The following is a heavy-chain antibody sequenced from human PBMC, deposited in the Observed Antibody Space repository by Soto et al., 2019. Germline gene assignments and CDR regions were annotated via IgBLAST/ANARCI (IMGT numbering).Heavy chain of an antibody. CDR1: GFTFSSYS. J-gene: IGHJ4*02. V-gene: IGHV3-48*01. D-gene: IGHD2-21*01. Sequence: PGGSLRLSCAASGFTFSSYSMNWVRQAPGKGLEWVSYISSSSSTIYYADSVKSRFTISRDNAKNSLYLQMNSLRAEDTAVYYCASRGWVGGATYFDYWGQGTLVTVS. CDR3: ASRGWVGGATYFDY. CDR2: ISSSSSTI.